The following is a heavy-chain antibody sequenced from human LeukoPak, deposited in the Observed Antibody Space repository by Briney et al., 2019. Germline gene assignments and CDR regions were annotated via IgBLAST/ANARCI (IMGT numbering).Heavy chain of an antibody. CDR3: AKVRGSSGYSYYFDY. CDR1: GFTFSSYA. CDR2: LSGSGGST. Sequence: GGSLRLSCAASGFTFSSYAMTWVRQAPGKGLEWVSTLSGSGGSTYYADSVKGRFTISRDNSKNTLYLHMSSLRAEDTAVYYCAKVRGSSGYSYYFDYWGQGTLVTVSS. V-gene: IGHV3-23*01. D-gene: IGHD3-22*01. J-gene: IGHJ4*02.